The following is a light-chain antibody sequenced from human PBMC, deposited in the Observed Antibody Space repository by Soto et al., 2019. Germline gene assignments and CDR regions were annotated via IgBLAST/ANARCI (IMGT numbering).Light chain of an antibody. J-gene: IGKJ1*01. CDR3: HQYNNLWT. Sequence: EIVMTQSPATLSVSPGERVTLSCRASQSVSSRLAWYQQKPGQSPRLLIYGASTSATGIPARLSGSGSGTEFTLTISSLKSEDFGVYYCHQYNNLWTFGQGTKVEIK. CDR2: GAS. CDR1: QSVSSR. V-gene: IGKV3-15*01.